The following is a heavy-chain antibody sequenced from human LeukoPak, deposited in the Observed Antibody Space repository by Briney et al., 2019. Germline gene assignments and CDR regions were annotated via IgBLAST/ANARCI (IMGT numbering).Heavy chain of an antibody. V-gene: IGHV3-15*01. Sequence: GGSLRLSCAASGFAFTYAWMSWVRQAPGKGLEWVGRIKGKPDGATIDYAAPAKGRFTISRDDSRNTLFLQMNSLKTEDTAMYYCTVVGYCSGGNCYSSHLWGQGTLVTVSS. CDR1: GFAFTYAW. D-gene: IGHD2-15*01. J-gene: IGHJ4*02. CDR3: TVVGYCSGGNCYSSHL. CDR2: IKGKPDGATI.